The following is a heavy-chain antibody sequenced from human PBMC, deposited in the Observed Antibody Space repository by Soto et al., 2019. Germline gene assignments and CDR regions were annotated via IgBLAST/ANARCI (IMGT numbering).Heavy chain of an antibody. J-gene: IGHJ3*02. D-gene: IGHD5-18*01. V-gene: IGHV6-1*01. Sequence: PSQTLSLTCAISGDSVSSNSAAWNWIRQSPSRGLEWLGSTYYRSKWYNDYAVSVKSRITINPDTSKNHFSLQLNSVTPEDTAVYYCARVPGWTVDTAMVKAAFDIWGQGTMVTVSS. CDR2: TYYRSKWYN. CDR3: ARVPGWTVDTAMVKAAFDI. CDR1: GDSVSSNSAA.